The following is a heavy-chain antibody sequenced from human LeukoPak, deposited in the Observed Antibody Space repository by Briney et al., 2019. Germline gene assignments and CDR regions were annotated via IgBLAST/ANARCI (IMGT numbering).Heavy chain of an antibody. CDR3: ARRVFSGWGYYFDY. Sequence: ASVKVSCKASGYTFTGYYMHWVRQAPGQGLEWVGWINPKSGGTNYAQKFQGRVTMTSDTSITTVYMEMSRLRSGDTAVYYCARRVFSGWGYYFDYWGQGTLVTVSS. V-gene: IGHV1-2*02. CDR1: GYTFTGYY. CDR2: INPKSGGT. D-gene: IGHD6-19*01. J-gene: IGHJ4*02.